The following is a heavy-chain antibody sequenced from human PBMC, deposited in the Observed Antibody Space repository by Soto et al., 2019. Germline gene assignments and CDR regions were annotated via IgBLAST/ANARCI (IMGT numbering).Heavy chain of an antibody. CDR3: AKGGDMVRGVLDY. CDR1: GFTFSSYG. CDR2: ISYDGSNK. Sequence: PGGSLRLSCAASGFTFSSYGMHWVRQAPGKGLEWVAFISYDGSNKYYADSVKGRFTISRDNSKNTLYLQMNSLRAEDTAVYYCAKGGDMVRGVLDYWGQGTLVTVSS. V-gene: IGHV3-30*18. J-gene: IGHJ4*02. D-gene: IGHD3-10*01.